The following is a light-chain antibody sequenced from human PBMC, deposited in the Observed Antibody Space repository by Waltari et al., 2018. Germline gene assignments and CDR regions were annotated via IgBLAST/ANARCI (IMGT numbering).Light chain of an antibody. CDR3: CSYAGSSTFVV. Sequence: QSALTQPASVSGSPGQSITISCTGTSSDVGSYSLVSWYQQHSGKAPKLMIFEVSKRPSGVSDRFSGSKSGNTASLTISGRQAEDEADYYCCSYAGSSTFVVFGGGTKLTVL. CDR2: EVS. J-gene: IGLJ2*01. V-gene: IGLV2-23*02. CDR1: SSDVGSYSL.